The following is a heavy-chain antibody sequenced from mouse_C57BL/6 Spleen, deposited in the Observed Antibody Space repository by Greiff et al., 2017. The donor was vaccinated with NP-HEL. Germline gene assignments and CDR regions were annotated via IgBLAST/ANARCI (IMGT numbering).Heavy chain of an antibody. J-gene: IGHJ1*03. CDR2: INPNNGGT. Sequence: EVQLQQSGPELVKPGASVKMSCKASGYTFTDYNMHWVKQSHGKSLEWIGYINPNNGGTSYNQKFKGKATLTVNKSSSTAYMELRSLTSEDSAVYYCAREGLQGLYGSSYWYFDVWGTGTTVTVSS. CDR3: AREGLQGLYGSSYWYFDV. CDR1: GYTFTDYN. V-gene: IGHV1-22*01. D-gene: IGHD1-1*01.